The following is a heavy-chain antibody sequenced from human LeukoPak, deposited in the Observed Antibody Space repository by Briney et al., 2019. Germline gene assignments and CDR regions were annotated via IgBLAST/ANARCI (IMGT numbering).Heavy chain of an antibody. Sequence: SETLSLTCTVSGGSISSYYWSWIRQPPGKGREWVGYIYYSGSTYYNPSLKSGVTISVDTSKNQFSLKLSSVTAADTAVYYCARDRGYGDYGDFDYWGQGTLVTVSS. CDR2: IYYSGST. CDR3: ARDRGYGDYGDFDY. V-gene: IGHV4-30-4*01. D-gene: IGHD4-17*01. J-gene: IGHJ4*02. CDR1: GGSISSYY.